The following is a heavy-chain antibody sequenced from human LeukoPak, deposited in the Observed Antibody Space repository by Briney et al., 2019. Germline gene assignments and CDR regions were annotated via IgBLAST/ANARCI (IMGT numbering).Heavy chain of an antibody. CDR3: ARGDDFWSGYSVY. CDR2: IYPGDSDT. J-gene: IGHJ4*02. V-gene: IGHV5-51*01. Sequence: GESLKISCTGSGYSFTNYWIGWVRQMPGKGLEWMGIIYPGDSDTRYSPSFQGQVTISADKSISTAYLQWSSLKASDTAMYYCARGDDFWSGYSVYWGQGTLVTVSS. D-gene: IGHD3-3*01. CDR1: GYSFTNYW.